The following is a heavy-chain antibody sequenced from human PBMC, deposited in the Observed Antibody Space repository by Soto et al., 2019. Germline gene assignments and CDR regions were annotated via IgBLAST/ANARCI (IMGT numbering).Heavy chain of an antibody. Sequence: SXRVSCSASGLTCIDHYMYLFRHAPGKGLECVGRTRNKANSYTTEYAASVKGRFTVSRDDSKKSLYLQMNSLKTEDTAVYYCGRGVSFKVTKLGHYVVEVWGPGPTV. CDR2: TRNKANSYTT. CDR1: GLTCIDHY. D-gene: IGHD4-17*01. J-gene: IGHJ6*01. V-gene: IGHV3-72*01. CDR3: GRGVSFKVTKLGHYVVEV.